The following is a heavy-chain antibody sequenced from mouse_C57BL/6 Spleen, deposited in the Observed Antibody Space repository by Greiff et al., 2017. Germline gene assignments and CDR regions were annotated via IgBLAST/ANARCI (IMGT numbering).Heavy chain of an antibody. J-gene: IGHJ2*01. D-gene: IGHD1-1*01. CDR1: GYAFSSSW. CDR2: IYPGDGDT. Sequence: VKLMESGPELVKPGASVKISCKASGYAFSSSWMNWVKQRPGKGLEWIGRIYPGDGDTNYNGKFKGKATLTADKSSSTAYMQLSSLTSEDSAVYFCARTTTVVAHYFDYWGQGTTLTVSS. CDR3: ARTTTVVAHYFDY. V-gene: IGHV1-82*01.